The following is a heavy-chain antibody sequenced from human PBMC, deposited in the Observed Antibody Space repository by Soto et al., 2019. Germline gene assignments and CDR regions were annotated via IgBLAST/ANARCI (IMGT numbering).Heavy chain of an antibody. CDR3: ARDNSGCGDSDCYWSGWFDP. Sequence: QLQLRESGAGLVKPSETLSLTCTVSGGSISSGAYSWAWIRQSPGRGLEWLGFMYQSGSTYYSPSLGSRVTISIDRSKNQLPLSLRSVSAADTAVYFCARDNSGCGDSDCYWSGWFDPWGQGTLVTVSS. CDR2: MYQSGST. CDR1: GGSISSGAYS. D-gene: IGHD2-8*02. J-gene: IGHJ5*02. V-gene: IGHV4-30-2*06.